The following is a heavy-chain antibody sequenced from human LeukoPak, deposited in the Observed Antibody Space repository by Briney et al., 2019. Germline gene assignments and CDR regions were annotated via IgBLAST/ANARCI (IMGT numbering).Heavy chain of an antibody. V-gene: IGHV4-59*01. CDR3: ARVLRLGEFVDY. CDR1: GGSISSYY. CDR2: IYYSGST. J-gene: IGHJ4*02. D-gene: IGHD3-16*01. Sequence: PPETLSLTCTVSGGSISSYYWSWIRQPPGKGLEWIGYIYYSGSTNYNPSLKSRVTISVDTSKNQFSLKLSSVTAADTAVYYCARVLRLGEFVDYWGQGTLVTVS.